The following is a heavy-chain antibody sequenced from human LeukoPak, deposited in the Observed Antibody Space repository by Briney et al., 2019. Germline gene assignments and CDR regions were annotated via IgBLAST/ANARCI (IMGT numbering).Heavy chain of an antibody. J-gene: IGHJ5*02. Sequence: GGSLRLSCAASGFRFTAYALTWVRQAPGKGLEWVSSIRDVGVTTYYADSVKGRFTVSRDNSKNTLYLQMKGLRAEDTAVYHCAKWAGEEKHCSTYHCPLDLWGQGILVSVSS. CDR1: GFRFTAYA. V-gene: IGHV3-23*01. D-gene: IGHD2-2*01. CDR2: IRDVGVTT. CDR3: AKWAGEEKHCSTYHCPLDL.